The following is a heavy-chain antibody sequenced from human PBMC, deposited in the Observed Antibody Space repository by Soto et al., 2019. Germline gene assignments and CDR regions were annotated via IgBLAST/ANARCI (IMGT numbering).Heavy chain of an antibody. V-gene: IGHV4-34*01. D-gene: IGHD2-21*01. CDR3: ARAYGGDVFDY. J-gene: IGHJ4*02. Sequence: QVQLQQWGAGLLKPSETLSLTCAVYGRSFSGYYWSWIRQPPGKGLEWIGEINHSGSTNYNPSLKSRVTISVDTSKNHFSLKLSSLTVADTAVYYCARAYGGDVFDYWGQGTLVTVSS. CDR2: INHSGST. CDR1: GRSFSGYY.